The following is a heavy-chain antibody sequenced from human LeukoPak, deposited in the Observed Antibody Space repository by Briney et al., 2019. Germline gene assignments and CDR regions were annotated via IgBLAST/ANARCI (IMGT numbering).Heavy chain of an antibody. CDR2: ISPYNGNT. V-gene: IGHV1-18*01. D-gene: IGHD5-24*01. CDR3: AREMATMVNQFEY. CDR1: DYTFTTYG. Sequence: GASVNVSYTASDYTFTTYGISWVRQAPGHGLEWMGWISPYNGNTNYAQKLQGRVTMTTDTSTTTAYMELRSLRSDDTAVYYCAREMATMVNQFEYWGQGALFTVSS. J-gene: IGHJ4*02.